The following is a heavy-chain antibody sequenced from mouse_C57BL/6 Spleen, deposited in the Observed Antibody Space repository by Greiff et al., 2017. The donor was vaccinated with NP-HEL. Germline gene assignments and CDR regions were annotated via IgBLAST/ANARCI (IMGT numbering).Heavy chain of an antibody. J-gene: IGHJ1*03. CDR1: GFTFSSYA. CDR2: ISDGGSYT. Sequence: EVQGVESGGGLVKPGGSLKLSCAASGFTFSSYAMSWVRQTPEKRLEWVATISDGGSYTYYPDNVKGRFTISRDNAKNNLYLQMSHLKSEDTAMYYCARDWDGNWYFDVWGTGTTVTVSS. D-gene: IGHD4-1*01. CDR3: ARDWDGNWYFDV. V-gene: IGHV5-4*01.